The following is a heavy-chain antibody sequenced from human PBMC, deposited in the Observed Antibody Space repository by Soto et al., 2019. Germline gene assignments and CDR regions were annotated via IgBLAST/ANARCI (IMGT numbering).Heavy chain of an antibody. J-gene: IGHJ3*02. D-gene: IGHD6-19*01. V-gene: IGHV3-7*01. CDR1: GFTFSDYW. CDR3: ARGLGSSGWYSPCDACDI. CDR2: IKQDGNEK. Sequence: EVQLVESGGGLVQPGGSLRLSCAVSGFTFSDYWMSWVRQAPGKGLEWVANIKQDGNEKYYVDSVKGRFTISRDNAKNSLYLEMNSLRAEDTAVYYCARGLGSSGWYSPCDACDIWGQGTMVTVSS.